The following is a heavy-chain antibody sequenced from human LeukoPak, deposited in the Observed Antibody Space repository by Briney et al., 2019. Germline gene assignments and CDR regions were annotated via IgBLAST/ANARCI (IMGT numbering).Heavy chain of an antibody. J-gene: IGHJ4*01. CDR1: GDTLTELS. CDR2: FDPKEGER. V-gene: IGHV1-24*01. Sequence: ASVKVSCKVSGDTLTELSMHWVRQAPGKGLEWMGGFDPKEGERVYAQNFQGRFTMTEDTSSGTAYMELNSLRSEDTAVYYCTTREIVIEPAQTSMVRGVLWRSDFWGHGTLVTVSS. D-gene: IGHD3-10*01. CDR3: TTREIVIEPAQTSMVRGVLWRSDF.